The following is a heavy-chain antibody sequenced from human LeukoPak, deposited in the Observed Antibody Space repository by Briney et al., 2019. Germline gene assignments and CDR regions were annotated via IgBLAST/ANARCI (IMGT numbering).Heavy chain of an antibody. CDR3: ARDRTIFGVVIAYYFDY. J-gene: IGHJ4*02. V-gene: IGHV3-30-3*01. D-gene: IGHD3-3*01. Sequence: PGRSLRLSCAASGFTFSSYAMHWVRQAPGEGLEWVAVISYDGSNKYYADSVKGRFTISRDNSKNTLYLQMNSLRAEDTAVYYCARDRTIFGVVIAYYFDYWGQGTLVTVSS. CDR2: ISYDGSNK. CDR1: GFTFSSYA.